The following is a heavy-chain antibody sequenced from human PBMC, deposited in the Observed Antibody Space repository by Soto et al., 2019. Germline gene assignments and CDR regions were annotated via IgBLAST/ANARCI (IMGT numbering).Heavy chain of an antibody. J-gene: IGHJ4*02. CDR2: IYCGGST. Sequence: PSETLSLTCTVSGGSTNSSHFSWAWIRQPSGKGLEWVGNIYCGGSTNYNPSLKSRVAIDTTKNQISLRLTSVTAADTAVYYCATHPPYGPLDHWGQGTLVTVSS. V-gene: IGHV4-39*01. CDR1: GGSTNSSHFS. D-gene: IGHD4-17*01. CDR3: ATHPPYGPLDH.